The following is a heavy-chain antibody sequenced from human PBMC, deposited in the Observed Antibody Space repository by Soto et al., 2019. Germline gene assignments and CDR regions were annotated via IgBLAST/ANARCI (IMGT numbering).Heavy chain of an antibody. CDR3: AREEPGAFDI. V-gene: IGHV4-31*03. J-gene: IGHJ3*02. D-gene: IGHD1-26*01. Sequence: PSETLSLTCTVSGVSMSSGGYYWTWIRQHPGKGLEWIGYTYYSGSTYYNPSLKSRLTISVDTSKNQFSLRLSSVTAADTAVYYCAREEPGAFDIWGQGTMVTVSS. CDR1: GVSMSSGGYY. CDR2: TYYSGST.